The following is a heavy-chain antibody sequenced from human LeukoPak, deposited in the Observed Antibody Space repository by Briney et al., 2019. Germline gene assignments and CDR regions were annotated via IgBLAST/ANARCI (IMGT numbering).Heavy chain of an antibody. J-gene: IGHJ4*02. CDR1: GFTFSSYA. CDR3: AREGGSGSYVDY. CDR2: ISYDGSNK. V-gene: IGHV3-30*04. Sequence: PGRSLRLSCAASGFTFSSYAMHWVRQAPGKGLEWVAVISYDGSNKYYADSVKGRFTISRDNSKNTLYLQMNSLRAEDTAVYYCAREGGSGSYVDYWGQGTLVTVSS. D-gene: IGHD3-10*01.